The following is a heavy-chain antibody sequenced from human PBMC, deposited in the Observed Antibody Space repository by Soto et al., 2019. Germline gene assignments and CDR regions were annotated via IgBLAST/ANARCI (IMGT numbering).Heavy chain of an antibody. CDR3: ARDYGWELRKYFDY. J-gene: IGHJ4*02. CDR2: ISYDGSNK. Sequence: QVQLVESGGGVVQPGRSLRLSCAASGFTFSSYAMHGVRQAPGKGLEWVAVISYDGSNKYYADSVKGRFTISRDNSKNTLYLQMNSLRAEDTAVYYWARDYGWELRKYFDYWGQGTLVTVSS. CDR1: GFTFSSYA. D-gene: IGHD1-26*01. V-gene: IGHV3-30-3*01.